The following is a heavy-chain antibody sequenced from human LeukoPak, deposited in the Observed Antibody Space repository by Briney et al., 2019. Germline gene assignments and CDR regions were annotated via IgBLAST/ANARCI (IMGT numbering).Heavy chain of an antibody. CDR1: GFTFDDYA. CDR2: ISWNSGSI. J-gene: IGHJ6*02. Sequence: GRSLRLSCAASGFTFDDYAMRWVRQAPGKGLEWVSGISWNSGSIGYADSVKGRFIISRDNAKNSLYLQMNSLRAEDTALYYCAKGASDYYYYYGMDVWGQGTTVTVSS. D-gene: IGHD1-26*01. CDR3: AKGASDYYYYYGMDV. V-gene: IGHV3-9*01.